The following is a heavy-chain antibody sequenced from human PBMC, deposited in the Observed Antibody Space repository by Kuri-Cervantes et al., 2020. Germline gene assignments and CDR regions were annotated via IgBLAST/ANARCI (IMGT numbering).Heavy chain of an antibody. D-gene: IGHD2-2*01. CDR2: ISWDGGST. V-gene: IGHV3-43*01. Sequence: GESLKISCAASGFTFDDYTMHWVRQAPGKGLEWVSLISWDGGSTYYADSVKGRFTISRDNSKNSLYLQMNSLRTEDTALYYCAKDLLPSSLYYFDYWGQGTLVTVSS. CDR1: GFTFDDYT. J-gene: IGHJ4*02. CDR3: AKDLLPSSLYYFDY.